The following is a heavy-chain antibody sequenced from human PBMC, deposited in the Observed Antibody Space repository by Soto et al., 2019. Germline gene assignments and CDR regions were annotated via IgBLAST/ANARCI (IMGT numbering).Heavy chain of an antibody. J-gene: IGHJ4*02. D-gene: IGHD6-19*01. CDR2: IIPILGIA. V-gene: IGHV1-69*08. CDR3: ARDQIAGAGRFDY. CDR1: GGTFSSYT. Sequence: QVQLVKSGAEVKKPGSSVKVSCKASGGTFSSYTISWVRQAPGHGLEWMGRIIPILGIANYAQKFQGRDTITADKATSTADMELSSLRSEDTAVYYSARDQIAGAGRFDYGGQGTLGTVSS.